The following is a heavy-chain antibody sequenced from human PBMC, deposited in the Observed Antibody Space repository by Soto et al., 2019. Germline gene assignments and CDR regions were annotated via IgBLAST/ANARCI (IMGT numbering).Heavy chain of an antibody. CDR1: NGSISGFY. V-gene: IGHV4-59*12. J-gene: IGHJ4*02. CDR3: VRVGGGIGNHFDS. D-gene: IGHD3-10*01. Sequence: QVQLQESGPGLVKPSETLSLTCSVSNGSISGFYWTWIRQPPGKILEWIGYIHYSGRTDYNPSLTSRATMSVDTSKNQFSLNLKSITAADTAVYYCVRVGGGIGNHFDSWGRGTLVTVSS. CDR2: IHYSGRT.